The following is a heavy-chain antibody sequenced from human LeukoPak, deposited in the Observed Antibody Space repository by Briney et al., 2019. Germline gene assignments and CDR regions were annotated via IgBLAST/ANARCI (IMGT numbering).Heavy chain of an antibody. CDR2: ISSSSSYI. V-gene: IGHV3-21*01. D-gene: IGHD3-3*01. Sequence: GGSLRLSCAASGFTFSSYSMNWVRQAPGKGLEWVSSISSSSSYIYYADSVKGRFTISRDNAQNSLYLQMNSLRAEDTAVYYCARDSSNDYNFWSGYYTNYMDVWGKGTTVTVSS. CDR3: ARDSSNDYNFWSGYYTNYMDV. CDR1: GFTFSSYS. J-gene: IGHJ6*03.